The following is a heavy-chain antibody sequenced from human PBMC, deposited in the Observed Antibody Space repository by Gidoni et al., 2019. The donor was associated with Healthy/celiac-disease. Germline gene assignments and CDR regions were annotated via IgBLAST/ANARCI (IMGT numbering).Heavy chain of an antibody. D-gene: IGHD4-4*01. CDR1: GFPFSSYS. CDR2: ISSCSSYI. V-gene: IGHV3-21*01. J-gene: IGHJ6*02. Sequence: EVQLVESGGGLVKPGGPLRLYCAASGFPFSSYSMNWVRQAPGKGLEWISSISSCSSYIYYADSVKGRFTISRDNAKNALYLQMNSLRAEDTAVYYCARDAGNSGYYYYGMDVWGQGTTVTVSS. CDR3: ARDAGNSGYYYYGMDV.